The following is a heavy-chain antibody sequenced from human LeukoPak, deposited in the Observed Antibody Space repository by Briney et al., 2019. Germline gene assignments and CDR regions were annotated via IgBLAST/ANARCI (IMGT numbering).Heavy chain of an antibody. CDR3: ARGVAATPPGNTAMVNPRKTRDAFDI. D-gene: IGHD5-18*01. J-gene: IGHJ3*02. Sequence: SQTLSLTCAVSGGSISSGGYSWSWIRQPPGKGLEWIGYIYYSGSTYYNPSLKSRVTISVDTSKNQFSLKLSSVTAADTAVYYCARGVAATPPGNTAMVNPRKTRDAFDIWGQGTMVTVSS. V-gene: IGHV4-30-4*07. CDR2: IYYSGST. CDR1: GGSISSGGYS.